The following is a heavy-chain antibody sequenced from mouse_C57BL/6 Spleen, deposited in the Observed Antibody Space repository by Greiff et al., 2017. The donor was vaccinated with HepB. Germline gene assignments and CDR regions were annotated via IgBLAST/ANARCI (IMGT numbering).Heavy chain of an antibody. V-gene: IGHV5-16*01. CDR2: INYDGSST. Sequence: EVKLVESEGGLVQPGSSMKLSCTASGFTFSDYYMAWVRQVPEKGLEWVANINYDGSSTYYLDSLKSRFIISRDNAKNILYLQMSSLKSEDTATYYCAREGYDDGDYFDYWGQGTTLTVSS. CDR1: GFTFSDYY. CDR3: AREGYDDGDYFDY. J-gene: IGHJ2*01. D-gene: IGHD2-2*01.